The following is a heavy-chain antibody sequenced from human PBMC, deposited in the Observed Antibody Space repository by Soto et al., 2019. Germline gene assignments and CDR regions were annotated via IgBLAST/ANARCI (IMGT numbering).Heavy chain of an antibody. CDR1: GFTFSSYG. Sequence: PGGSLRLSCAASGFTFSSYGMHWVRQAPGKGLEWVAVIWYDGSNKYYADSLKGRFTISRDNSKNTLYLQMNSLRAEDTAVYYCARGSSTAARNFDYWGQGXLVTVSS. CDR3: ARGSSTAARNFDY. V-gene: IGHV3-33*01. D-gene: IGHD6-6*01. J-gene: IGHJ4*02. CDR2: IWYDGSNK.